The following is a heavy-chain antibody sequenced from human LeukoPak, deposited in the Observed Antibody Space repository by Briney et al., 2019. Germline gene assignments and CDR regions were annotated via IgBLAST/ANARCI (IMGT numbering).Heavy chain of an antibody. CDR2: IYPGDSDT. CDR3: ARTRDTGGYDFTYHYYALDV. Sequence: GESLKISCKGSGYRFTTYWIGWVRQMPGKGLGWMGIIYPGDSDTRYSPSFQGQVTISADKSISTAYLQWSSLKASDTAMYYCARTRDTGGYDFTYHYYALDVWGQGTTVTVSS. V-gene: IGHV5-51*01. J-gene: IGHJ6*02. D-gene: IGHD5-12*01. CDR1: GYRFTTYW.